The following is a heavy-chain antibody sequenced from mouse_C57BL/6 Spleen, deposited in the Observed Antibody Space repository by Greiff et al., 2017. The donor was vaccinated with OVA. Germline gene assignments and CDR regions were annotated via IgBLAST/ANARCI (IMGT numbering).Heavy chain of an antibody. D-gene: IGHD2-1*01. CDR3: ARDYGKRFDY. CDR2: IYPGDGDT. CDR1: GYAFSSSW. J-gene: IGHJ2*01. V-gene: IGHV1-82*01. Sequence: QVQLQQSGPELVKPGASVKISCKASGYAFSSSWMNWVKQRPGKGLEWIGRIYPGDGDTNYNGKFKGKATLTADKSSSTAYMQLSSLTSEDSAVYFWARDYGKRFDYWGQGTTLTVSS.